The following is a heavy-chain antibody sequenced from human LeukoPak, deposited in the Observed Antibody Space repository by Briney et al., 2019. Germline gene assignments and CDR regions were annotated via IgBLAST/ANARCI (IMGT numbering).Heavy chain of an antibody. CDR3: ARLSGLPPGGFDS. CDR1: GFTFSSYS. V-gene: IGHV3-21*01. J-gene: IGHJ4*02. Sequence: GGSLRLSCAASGFTFSSYSMNWVRQAPGKGLEWVSSISSSSSYIYYADSVKGRFTISRDNTKNSLYLQMNSLRAEDTAVYYCARLSGLPPGGFDSWGQGTLVTVSS. D-gene: IGHD1-26*01. CDR2: ISSSSSYI.